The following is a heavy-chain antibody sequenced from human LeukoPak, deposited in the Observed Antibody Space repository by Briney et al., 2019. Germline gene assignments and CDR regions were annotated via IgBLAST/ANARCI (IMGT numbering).Heavy chain of an antibody. Sequence: GGSLRLSCAASGFTVSDSAIHWVRQASGKGLEWVGRIRSKAKSYATEYAASVKGRFSISRDDSKNTAYLQMNSLRAEDTAVYYCAKAPRYSSSSYWGQGTLVTVSS. CDR2: IRSKAKSYAT. CDR1: GFTVSDSA. J-gene: IGHJ4*02. CDR3: AKAPRYSSSSY. D-gene: IGHD6-6*01. V-gene: IGHV3-73*01.